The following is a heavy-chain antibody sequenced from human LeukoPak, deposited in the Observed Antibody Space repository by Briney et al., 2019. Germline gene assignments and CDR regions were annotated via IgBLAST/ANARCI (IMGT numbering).Heavy chain of an antibody. Sequence: PGGSLRLSCAASGFTLRSYWMSWVRQAPGKGLEWVSCVSSTSSYIYYADSVRGRFTISRDNAKNSLYLQMNSLRAEDTAVYYCARANGAVAGTFWFDPWGQGTLVTVSS. J-gene: IGHJ5*02. CDR2: VSSTSSYI. D-gene: IGHD6-19*01. CDR3: ARANGAVAGTFWFDP. CDR1: GFTLRSYW. V-gene: IGHV3-21*01.